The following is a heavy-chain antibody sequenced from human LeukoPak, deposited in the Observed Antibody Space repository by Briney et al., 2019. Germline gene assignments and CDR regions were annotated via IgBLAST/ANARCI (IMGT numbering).Heavy chain of an antibody. Sequence: GGSLRLSCAASGFTFDDYAMHWGRLAPGKGQEWVSLVNVNGGTSYYADSVKGRLTISRDNSTSSLYLQMNSLTTEGTALYYCANDRGRISYYGIHVWGQGTTVTVSS. J-gene: IGHJ6*02. V-gene: IGHV3-43*02. CDR3: ANDRGRISYYGIHV. D-gene: IGHD1-14*01. CDR1: GFTFDDYA. CDR2: VNVNGGTS.